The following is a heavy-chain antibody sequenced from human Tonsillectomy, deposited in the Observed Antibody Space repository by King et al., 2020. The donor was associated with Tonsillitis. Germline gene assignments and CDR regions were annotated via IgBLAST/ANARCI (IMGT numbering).Heavy chain of an antibody. D-gene: IGHD3-16*02. V-gene: IGHV1-58*02. CDR1: GFTFTSSP. Sequence: KQLVQSGPEVKKPGTSVKVSCKASGFTFTSSPMQWVRQARGQRLEWRGWIVVGSGDTNYAQKFQKKDTITRDMCTRTAYMELRSLRSARTAVYYFAAGYYDYVWGSYRYSGLGYYNGMDVWGQGTTVSVSS. CDR3: AAGYYDYVWGSYRYSGLGYYNGMDV. CDR2: IVVGSGDT. J-gene: IGHJ6*02.